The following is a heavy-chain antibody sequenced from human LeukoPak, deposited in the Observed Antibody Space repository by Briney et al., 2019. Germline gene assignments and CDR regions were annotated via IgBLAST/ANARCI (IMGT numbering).Heavy chain of an antibody. CDR3: ARDEVNSSGWYGMDV. Sequence: GGSLRLSCAASGFTVSSNYMSWVRQAPGKGLEWVSVIYSGGSTYYADSVKGRFTISRDNSKNTLYLQMNSLRAEDTAVYYCARDEVNSSGWYGMDVRGQGTTVTVSS. CDR1: GFTVSSNY. V-gene: IGHV3-66*01. CDR2: IYSGGST. J-gene: IGHJ6*02. D-gene: IGHD6-19*01.